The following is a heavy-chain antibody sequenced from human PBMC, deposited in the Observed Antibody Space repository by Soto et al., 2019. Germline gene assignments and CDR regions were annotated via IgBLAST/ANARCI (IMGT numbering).Heavy chain of an antibody. CDR1: GGSISSSNW. D-gene: IGHD3-22*01. CDR3: ARAITGYYYDSSGDHWFDP. Sequence: QVQLQESGPGLVKPSGTLSLTCAVSGGSISSSNWWSWVRQPPGKGLEWIGEIYHSGSTNYNPSLKSRVTISVDKSKNQFSLKLSSVTAADTAVYYCARAITGYYYDSSGDHWFDPWGQGTLVTVSS. V-gene: IGHV4-4*02. J-gene: IGHJ5*02. CDR2: IYHSGST.